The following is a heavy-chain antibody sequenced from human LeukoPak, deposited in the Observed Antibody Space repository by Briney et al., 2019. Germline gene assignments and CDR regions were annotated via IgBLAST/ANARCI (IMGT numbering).Heavy chain of an antibody. CDR3: ARWGLGAFDI. D-gene: IGHD3-10*01. V-gene: IGHV4-34*01. CDR1: GGSFSGYY. CDR2: INHRGGT. Sequence: SETLSLTCGVYGGSFSGYYWSWIRQSPEKGLEWIGEINHRGGTNYKPSLKSRITISVDTSENQFSLKLSSVTAADTAVYYCARWGLGAFDIWGQGTMVTVSS. J-gene: IGHJ3*02.